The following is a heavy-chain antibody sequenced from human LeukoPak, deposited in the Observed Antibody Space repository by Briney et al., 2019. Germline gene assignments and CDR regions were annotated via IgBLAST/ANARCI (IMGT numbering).Heavy chain of an antibody. CDR1: GFTFSSYS. Sequence: GGSLRLSCAASGFTFSSYSMNWVRQAPGKGLEWVSSISSSSSYIYYADSVKGRFTISRDNAKNSLYLQMNSLRAEDTALYYCARGPPYYDILTGHFVDYWGQGTLVTVSS. V-gene: IGHV3-21*04. CDR3: ARGPPYYDILTGHFVDY. J-gene: IGHJ4*02. CDR2: ISSSSSYI. D-gene: IGHD3-9*01.